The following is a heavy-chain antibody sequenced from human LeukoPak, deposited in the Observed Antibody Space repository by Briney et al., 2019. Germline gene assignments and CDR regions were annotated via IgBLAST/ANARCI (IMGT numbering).Heavy chain of an antibody. CDR3: ARGGLRAYYDILAGRCFDY. CDR1: GGSFSGYY. CDR2: INHSGST. D-gene: IGHD3-9*01. J-gene: IGHJ4*02. Sequence: SETLSLTCAVYGGSFSGYYWSWIRQPPGKGLEWIGEINHSGSTNYNPSLKSRVTISVDTSKNQFSLKLSSVTAADTAVYYCARGGLRAYYDILAGRCFDYWGQGTLVTVSS. V-gene: IGHV4-34*01.